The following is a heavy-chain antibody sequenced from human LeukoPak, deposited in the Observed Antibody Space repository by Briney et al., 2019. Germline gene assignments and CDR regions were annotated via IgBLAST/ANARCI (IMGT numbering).Heavy chain of an antibody. CDR3: ARGEITMVREVIITPLTN. CDR1: GGSISSGGYY. D-gene: IGHD3-10*01. V-gene: IGHV4-30-2*01. J-gene: IGHJ4*02. Sequence: YPSQTLSLTCTVSGGSISSGGYYWSWIRQPPGKGLEWIGEINHSGSTNYNPSLKSRVTISVDTSKNQFSLKLSSVTAADTAVYYCARGEITMVREVIITPLTNWGQGTLVTVSS. CDR2: INHSGST.